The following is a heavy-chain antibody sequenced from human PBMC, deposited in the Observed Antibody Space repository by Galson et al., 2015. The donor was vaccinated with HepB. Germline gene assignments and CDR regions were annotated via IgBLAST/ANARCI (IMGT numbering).Heavy chain of an antibody. CDR2: ISSSSSYI. J-gene: IGHJ4*02. D-gene: IGHD3-3*01. V-gene: IGHV3-21*01. CDR1: GFTFSSYS. Sequence: SLRLSCAASGFTFSSYSMNWVRQAPGKGLEWVSSISSSSSYIYYADSVKGRFTISRDNAKNSLYLQMNSLRAEDTAVYYCARDRRSYDFWSGYYHTFDYWGQGTLVTVSS. CDR3: ARDRRSYDFWSGYYHTFDY.